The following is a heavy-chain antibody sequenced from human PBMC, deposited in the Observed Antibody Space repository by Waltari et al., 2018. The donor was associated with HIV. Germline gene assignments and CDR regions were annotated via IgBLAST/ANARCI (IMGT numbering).Heavy chain of an antibody. CDR1: DYSITSGYY. V-gene: IGHV4-38-2*02. D-gene: IGHD3-3*01. Sequence: QVQLQESGPGLVKPSETLSLTCSVSDYSITSGYYWGWIWQSPGRGLEWIGSISHSGTTVYSPSLKSRITLFRNTSKNQFFLKLTSATAADTAVYYCASTYYDLLEGWYFDFWGQGRLVTVSS. J-gene: IGHJ4*02. CDR2: ISHSGTT. CDR3: ASTYYDLLEGWYFDF.